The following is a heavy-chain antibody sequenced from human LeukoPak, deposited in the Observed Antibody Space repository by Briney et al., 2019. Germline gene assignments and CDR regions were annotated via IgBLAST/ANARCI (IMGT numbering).Heavy chain of an antibody. CDR3: AREGPLYYPDV. V-gene: IGHV1-8*03. CDR1: GYTFTSYD. J-gene: IGHJ6*03. CDR2: MNPNSGNT. Sequence: ASVKVSRKASGYTFTSYDINWVRQATGQGLEWMGWMNPNSGNTGYAQKFQGRVTITRNTSISTAYMELSSLRSEDTAVYYCAREGPLYYPDVWGKGTTVTVSS.